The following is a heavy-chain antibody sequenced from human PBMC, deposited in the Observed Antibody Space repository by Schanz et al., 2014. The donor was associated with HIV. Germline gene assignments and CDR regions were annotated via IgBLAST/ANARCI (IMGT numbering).Heavy chain of an antibody. J-gene: IGHJ5*01. CDR2: IGSS. CDR1: GGSISGHY. CDR3: ARQIANRRVNGDYWFDS. D-gene: IGHD4-17*01. V-gene: IGHV4-4*07. Sequence: QVQLQESGPGLVKPSETLSLSCAVSGGSISGHYWSWIRQPAGKGLEWIGRIGSSDYNPSLKSRVSMSVDPAKTQISLEMKSVTAADTAVYFCARQIANRRVNGDYWFDSWGQGTLVTVSS.